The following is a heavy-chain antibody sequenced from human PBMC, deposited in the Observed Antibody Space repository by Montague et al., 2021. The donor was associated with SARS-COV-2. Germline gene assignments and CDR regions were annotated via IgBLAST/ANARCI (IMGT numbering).Heavy chain of an antibody. J-gene: IGHJ5*02. CDR1: GGSIGSHY. CDR2: IYYTGIT. CDR3: ARGSGSASAIWFDP. V-gene: IGHV4-59*11. D-gene: IGHD6-25*01. Sequence: SETLSLTCTVSGGSIGSHYWSWIRLPPGKGLEWVGHIYYTGITKYKSSLKSRVTISVDTSKNQLSLKLDSVTAADTAVYYCARGSGSASAIWFDPWGQGTLVIVSS.